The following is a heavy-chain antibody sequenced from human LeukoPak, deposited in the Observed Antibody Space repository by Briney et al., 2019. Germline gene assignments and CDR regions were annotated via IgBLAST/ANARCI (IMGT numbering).Heavy chain of an antibody. CDR3: TRDEYGVGSNFFDY. Sequence: GGSLRLSCTTSVFNFGDYAMSWFRQATEKGLEGVGFNTNKAFGGTAEYAASVKGRFTISRDDSRSIAYLQMDNLRTEDTGVYYCTRDEYGVGSNFFDYWGQGTLVTVST. D-gene: IGHD4-17*01. J-gene: IGHJ4*02. CDR2: NTNKAFGGTA. CDR1: VFNFGDYA. V-gene: IGHV3-49*03.